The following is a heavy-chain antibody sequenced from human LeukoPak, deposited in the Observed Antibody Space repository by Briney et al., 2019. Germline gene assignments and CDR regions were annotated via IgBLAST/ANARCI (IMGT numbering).Heavy chain of an antibody. J-gene: IGHJ4*02. D-gene: IGHD6-19*01. V-gene: IGHV1-69*05. CDR1: GGTFSSYA. CDR2: IIPIFGTA. CDR3: ARGAVAGLTFDY. Sequence: SVKVSCKASGGTFSSYAISWVRQAPGQGLEWMGGIIPIFGTANYAQKFQGRVTITTDKSTSTAYMELSSLRSEDTAVYYCARGAVAGLTFDYWGQGTLVTVSS.